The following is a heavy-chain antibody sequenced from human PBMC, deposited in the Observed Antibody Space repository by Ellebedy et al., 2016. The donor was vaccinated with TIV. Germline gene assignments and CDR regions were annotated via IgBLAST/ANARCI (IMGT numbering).Heavy chain of an antibody. CDR2: ISAYNGHT. CDR1: GFSFHTYA. CDR3: ARCVDDILTGRNGMDL. V-gene: IGHV1-18*01. D-gene: IGHD3-9*01. J-gene: IGHJ6*01. Sequence: ASVKVSXXASGFSFHTYAFSWVRQAPGQGLEWMGWISAYNGHTNYAQKLQGRVTLTTDTSTRTAYMELRSLRSDDTAVYYCARCVDDILTGRNGMDLWGQGTTVIVSS.